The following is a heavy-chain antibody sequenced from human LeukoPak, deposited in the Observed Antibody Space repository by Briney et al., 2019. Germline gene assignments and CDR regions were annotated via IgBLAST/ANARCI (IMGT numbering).Heavy chain of an antibody. CDR2: INADGSIT. J-gene: IGHJ5*02. CDR3: SSNYYGSGMVLDP. CDR1: GFTFSAYW. Sequence: PGGSLRLSCAASGFTFSAYWMHWVRQAPGKGLVWVSRINADGSITTYADSVKGRFTISRDNAKNTLYLQMNSLRAEDTAVYYCSSNYYGSGMVLDPWGQGTLVTVSS. V-gene: IGHV3-74*01. D-gene: IGHD3-10*01.